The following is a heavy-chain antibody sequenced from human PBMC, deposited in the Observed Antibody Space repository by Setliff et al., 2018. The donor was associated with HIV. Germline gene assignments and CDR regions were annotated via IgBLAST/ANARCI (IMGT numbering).Heavy chain of an antibody. V-gene: IGHV3-20*04. CDR1: GFTFNNAW. Sequence: GGSLRLSCAASGFTFNNAWMTWVRQAPGKGLEWVSGINWNGDTTRYADSVKGRFTISRDDSKNTVFLQMHSLRVDDTAAYYCAKGVKWLDPWGQGILVTVSS. CDR2: INWNGDTT. CDR3: AKGVKWLDP. D-gene: IGHD3-16*01. J-gene: IGHJ5*02.